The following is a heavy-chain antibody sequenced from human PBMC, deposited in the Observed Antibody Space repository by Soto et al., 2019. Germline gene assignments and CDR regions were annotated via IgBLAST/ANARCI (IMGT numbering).Heavy chain of an antibody. CDR1: GFTFSSYA. CDR2: ISASGVTT. Sequence: PGGSLRLSCAASGFTFSSYAMSWVRQGPGKGLEWVSAISASGVTTHYADSVKGRFTVSRDNSNNTLYLQMNSLRAEDTAVYYCAKTDTPYYDILTGYSNWGQGTLVTVSS. J-gene: IGHJ4*02. CDR3: AKTDTPYYDILTGYSN. D-gene: IGHD3-9*01. V-gene: IGHV3-23*01.